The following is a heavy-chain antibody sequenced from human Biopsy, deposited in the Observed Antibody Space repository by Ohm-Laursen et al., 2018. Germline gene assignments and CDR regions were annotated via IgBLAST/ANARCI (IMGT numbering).Heavy chain of an antibody. CDR3: ARHGSQGYCTGGSCVDY. CDR2: IYYRGNT. J-gene: IGHJ4*02. CDR1: GGSISSNYYY. Sequence: SDTLSLTCTVPGGSISSNYYYWGWIRQPPGKGLEWIGSIYYRGNTNYNPSLKSRVTISVDTSKNQFSLKLSSATAADTAVFYCARHGSQGYCTGGSCVDYWGQGALVTVSS. D-gene: IGHD2-15*01. V-gene: IGHV4-39*01.